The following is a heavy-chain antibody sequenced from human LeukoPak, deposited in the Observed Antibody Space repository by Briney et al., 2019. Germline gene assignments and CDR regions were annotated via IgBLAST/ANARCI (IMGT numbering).Heavy chain of an antibody. D-gene: IGHD6-19*01. CDR1: GFTFRDYY. J-gene: IGHJ4*02. CDR3: AKDKRVYSSGWYYFDY. V-gene: IGHV3-11*01. Sequence: GSLRLSCAASGFTFRDYYMSWIRQAPGKGLEWVSYISSSGSTIYYADSVKGRFTISRDNAKNSLYLQMNSLRAEDTALYYCAKDKRVYSSGWYYFDYWGQGTLVTVSS. CDR2: ISSSGSTI.